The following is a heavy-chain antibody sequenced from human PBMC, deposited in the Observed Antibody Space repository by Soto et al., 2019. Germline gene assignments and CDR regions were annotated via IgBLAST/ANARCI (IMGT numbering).Heavy chain of an antibody. Sequence: PGESLKISCTGSGYNFNNYWIGWVRQTPGKGLEWMGMIYPGDSETKYSPSFQGQVTISADKSITTAFLQWSSLKASDSAIYYCARTSSTWYQDYWGQGTLVTVSS. V-gene: IGHV5-51*01. CDR1: GYNFNNYW. D-gene: IGHD6-13*01. CDR3: ARTSSTWYQDY. CDR2: IYPGDSET. J-gene: IGHJ4*02.